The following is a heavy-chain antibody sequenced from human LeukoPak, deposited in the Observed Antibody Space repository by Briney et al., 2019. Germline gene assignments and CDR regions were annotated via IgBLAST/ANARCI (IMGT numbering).Heavy chain of an antibody. J-gene: IGHJ4*02. CDR1: GGTFSSYA. CDR2: IIPIFGTA. D-gene: IGHD1-14*01. Sequence: SVKVSCKASGGTFSSYAISWVRQAPGQGLEWMGRIIPIFGTANYAQRFQGRVTITTDESTSTAYMELSSLRSEDTAVYYCAESSGGEYYFDYWGQGTLVTVSS. CDR3: AESSGGEYYFDY. V-gene: IGHV1-69*05.